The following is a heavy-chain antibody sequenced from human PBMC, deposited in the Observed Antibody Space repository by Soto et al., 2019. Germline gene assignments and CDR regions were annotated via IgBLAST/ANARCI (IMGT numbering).Heavy chain of an antibody. CDR2: ISGSGGST. CDR3: AKDINWNYVRWFDP. J-gene: IGHJ5*02. D-gene: IGHD1-7*01. V-gene: IGHV3-23*01. CDR1: GFTFSSYA. Sequence: VGSLRLSCAASGFTFSSYAMSWVRQAPGKGLEWVSAISGSGGSTYYADSVKGRFTISRDNSKNTLYLQMNSLRAEDTAVYYCAKDINWNYVRWFDPWGQGTLVIVSS.